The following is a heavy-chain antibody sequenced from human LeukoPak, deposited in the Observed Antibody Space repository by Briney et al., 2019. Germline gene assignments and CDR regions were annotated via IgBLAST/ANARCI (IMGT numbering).Heavy chain of an antibody. CDR3: AKELGGGSDGLDI. CDR1: GITFDDYA. D-gene: IGHD2-15*01. Sequence: PGRSLRLSCAASGITFDDYAMYWVRQGPGKGLEWVAGISWNSVSIGYADSVKGRFTISRDNAKNSLYLQMISLRNEDTALYYCAKELGGGSDGLDIWGQGTMVTVSS. V-gene: IGHV3-9*01. CDR2: ISWNSVSI. J-gene: IGHJ3*02.